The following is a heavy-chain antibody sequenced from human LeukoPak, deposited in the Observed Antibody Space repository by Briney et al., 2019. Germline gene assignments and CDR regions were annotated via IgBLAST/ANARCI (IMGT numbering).Heavy chain of an antibody. D-gene: IGHD3-10*01. CDR2: IYYSGST. CDR1: GGSISSSSYY. J-gene: IGHJ5*02. CDR3: ARGGYYYGSVNWFDP. Sequence: SETLSLTCTVSGGSISSSSYYWGWIRQPPGKGLEWIGSIYYSGSTYYNPSLKSRVTISVDTSKNQFSLKLSSVTAADTAVYYCARGGYYYGSVNWFDPWGQGTLVTVSS. V-gene: IGHV4-39*07.